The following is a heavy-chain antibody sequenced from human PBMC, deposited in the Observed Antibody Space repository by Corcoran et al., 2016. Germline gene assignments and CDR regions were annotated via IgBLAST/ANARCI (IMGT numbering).Heavy chain of an antibody. D-gene: IGHD5-12*01. Sequence: QVQLQQWGAGLLKPSETLSLTCAVYGGSFSGYYWSWIRQPPGKGLEWIGEIYHSGRTNYNPSLKSRVTISVDTSKNQFSLKLSSVTAADTAVYYCARGRGRWLQLDYFDYWGQGTLVTVSS. J-gene: IGHJ4*02. V-gene: IGHV4-34*01. CDR2: IYHSGRT. CDR3: ARGRGRWLQLDYFDY. CDR1: GGSFSGYY.